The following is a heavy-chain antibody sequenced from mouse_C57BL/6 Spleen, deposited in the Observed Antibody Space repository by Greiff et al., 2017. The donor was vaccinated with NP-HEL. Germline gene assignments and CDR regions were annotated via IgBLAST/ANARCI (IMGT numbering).Heavy chain of an antibody. V-gene: IGHV1-18*01. CDR3: ARCVTTIVEGYFDV. D-gene: IGHD1-1*01. CDR2: INPNNGGT. CDR1: GYTFTDYN. J-gene: IGHJ1*03. Sequence: EVKLQESGPELVKPGASVKIPCKASGYTFTDYNMDWVKQSHGKSLEWIGDINPNNGGTIYNQKFKGKATLTVDKSSSTAYMELRSLTSEDTAVYYCARCVTTIVEGYFDVWGTGTTVTVSS.